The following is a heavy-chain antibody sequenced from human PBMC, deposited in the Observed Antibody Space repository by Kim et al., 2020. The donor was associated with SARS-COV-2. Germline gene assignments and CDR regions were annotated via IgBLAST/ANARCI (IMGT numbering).Heavy chain of an antibody. CDR3: AKDEGGVAGTFWVH. V-gene: IGHV3-43*01. CDR2: ISWDGGST. Sequence: GGSLRLSCAASGFTFDDYTMHWVRQAPGKGLEWVSLISWDGGSTYYADSVKGRFTISRDNSKNSLYLQMNSLRTEDTALYYCAKDEGGVAGTFWVHWGQGTLVTVSS. D-gene: IGHD6-19*01. J-gene: IGHJ4*02. CDR1: GFTFDDYT.